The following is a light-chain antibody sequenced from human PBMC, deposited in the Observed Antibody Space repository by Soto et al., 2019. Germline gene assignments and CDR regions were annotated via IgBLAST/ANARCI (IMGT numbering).Light chain of an antibody. Sequence: EIVLTQSPATLSLSPGERATLSCRASQSVSSHLAWYQQKPGQAPRLLISDASNRATGIPARFSGSGSVTDFTLTISSLKPEDFAVYYCQRRSNWPPVYTFGQGTKLEIK. CDR3: QRRSNWPPVYT. CDR2: DAS. J-gene: IGKJ2*01. V-gene: IGKV3-11*01. CDR1: QSVSSH.